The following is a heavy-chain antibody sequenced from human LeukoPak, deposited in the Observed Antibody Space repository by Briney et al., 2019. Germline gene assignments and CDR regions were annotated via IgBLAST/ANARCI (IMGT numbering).Heavy chain of an antibody. CDR2: ISSSSSTI. V-gene: IGHV3-48*01. CDR1: GFTFSSYS. CDR3: ARGTPGYSYGQIDY. Sequence: GGSLRLSCAASGFTFSSYSMNWVRQAPGKGLEWVSYISSSSSTIYYADSVKGRFTISRDNAKSSLYLQMNSLRAEDTAVYYCARGTPGYSYGQIDYWGQGTLVTVSS. J-gene: IGHJ4*02. D-gene: IGHD5-18*01.